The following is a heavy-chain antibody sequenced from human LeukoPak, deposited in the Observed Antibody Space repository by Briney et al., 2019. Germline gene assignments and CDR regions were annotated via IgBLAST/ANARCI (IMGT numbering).Heavy chain of an antibody. V-gene: IGHV3-23*01. CDR3: AKWFRGSGSDRFYDK. J-gene: IGHJ4*02. CDR1: GFTFNA. D-gene: IGHD3-10*01. CDR2: INSVDDT. Sequence: GGSLRLSCAASGFTFNAVDWVRQAPGMGLEWVSTINSVDDTYYSESVRGRFTVSRDKSKNTVYLHMNSLRAEDTAVYHCAKWFRGSGSDRFYDKWGQATLVTVSS.